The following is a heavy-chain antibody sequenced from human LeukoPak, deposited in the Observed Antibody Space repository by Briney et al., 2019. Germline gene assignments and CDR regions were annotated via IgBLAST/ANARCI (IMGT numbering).Heavy chain of an antibody. D-gene: IGHD2-15*01. J-gene: IGHJ3*02. V-gene: IGHV3-21*01. Sequence: GGSLRLSCAASGFTFSSYSMNWVRQAPGKGLEWVSSMSSSSSYIYYADSVKGRFTISRDNAKNSLYLQMNSLRAEDTAVYYCARVSGVSPGGAFDIWGQGTMVTVSS. CDR2: MSSSSSYI. CDR1: GFTFSSYS. CDR3: ARVSGVSPGGAFDI.